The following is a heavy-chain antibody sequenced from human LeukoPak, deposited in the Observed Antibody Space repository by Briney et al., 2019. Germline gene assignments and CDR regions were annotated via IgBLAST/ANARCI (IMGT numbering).Heavy chain of an antibody. CDR3: AKGDGDYEDAFDI. J-gene: IGHJ3*02. V-gene: IGHV3-23*01. D-gene: IGHD4-17*01. Sequence: GGSLRLSCAASGFTFSSYAMSWVRQAPGKGLEWVSAISGSGGSTYYTDSVKGRFTISRDNSKNTLYLQMNSLRAEDTAVYYCAKGDGDYEDAFDIWGQGTMVTVSS. CDR2: ISGSGGST. CDR1: GFTFSSYA.